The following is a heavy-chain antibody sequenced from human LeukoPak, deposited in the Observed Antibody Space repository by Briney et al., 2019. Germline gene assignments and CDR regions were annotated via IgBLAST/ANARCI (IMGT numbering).Heavy chain of an antibody. CDR1: GFTFSSYA. CDR2: ISGSGGST. V-gene: IGHV3-23*01. D-gene: IGHD2-15*01. Sequence: GGSLRLSCAASGFTFSSYAMSWVRQAPGKGLEWVSAISGSGGSTYYADSVKGRFTISRDNSKNTLYLQMNSLRAEDTAVYYCAKDNCSGGSCYSGTDDAFDIWGQGTMVTVSS. J-gene: IGHJ3*02. CDR3: AKDNCSGGSCYSGTDDAFDI.